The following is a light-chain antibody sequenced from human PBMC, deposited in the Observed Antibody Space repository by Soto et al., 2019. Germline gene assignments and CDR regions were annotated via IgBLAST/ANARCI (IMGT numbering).Light chain of an antibody. V-gene: IGKV2-28*01. CDR1: QSLLHSNGYNY. CDR2: LGS. Sequence: DIVMTQSPLSLPVTPGEPASISCRSSQSLLHSNGYNYLDWYLQKPGQSPQLLIYLGSNRASGVPDRFRGSGSGTDFTLKLSRVEAEDVGVYYFMQALQTPLTFGGGTKVEIK. J-gene: IGKJ4*01. CDR3: MQALQTPLT.